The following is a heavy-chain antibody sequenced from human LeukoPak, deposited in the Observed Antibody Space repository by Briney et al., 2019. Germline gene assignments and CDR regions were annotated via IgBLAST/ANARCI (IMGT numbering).Heavy chain of an antibody. CDR1: GFTFSDYY. CDR2: ISSSSSYI. J-gene: IGHJ4*02. Sequence: GGSLRLSCAASGFTFSDYYMSWIRQAPGKGLEWVSSISSSSSYIYYADSVKGRFTISRDNAKNSLYLQMNSLRAEDTAVYYCARTRLYYYDSSGYGDFDYWGQGTLVTVSS. CDR3: ARTRLYYYDSSGYGDFDY. D-gene: IGHD3-22*01. V-gene: IGHV3-11*06.